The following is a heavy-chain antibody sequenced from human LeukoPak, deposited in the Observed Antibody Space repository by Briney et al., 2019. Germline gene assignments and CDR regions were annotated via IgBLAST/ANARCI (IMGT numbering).Heavy chain of an antibody. CDR1: GGTFSSYA. Sequence: SVKVSCKASGGTFSSYAISWVGQAPGQGLEWMGRIIPILGIANYAQKFQGRVTITADKSTSTAYMELSSLRSEDTAVYYCALVVVAATLRGDAFDIWGQGTMVTVSS. V-gene: IGHV1-69*04. D-gene: IGHD2-15*01. CDR3: ALVVVAATLRGDAFDI. J-gene: IGHJ3*02. CDR2: IIPILGIA.